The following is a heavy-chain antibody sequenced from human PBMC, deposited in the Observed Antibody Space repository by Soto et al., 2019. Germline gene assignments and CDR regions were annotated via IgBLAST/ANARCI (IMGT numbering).Heavy chain of an antibody. Sequence: GASVKDSCNASGGTFSSYAISWVRQAPGQGLEWMGGIIPIFGTANYAQKFQGRVTITADESTSTAYMELSSLRSEDTAVYYCARTPDRYSYGSNWFDPWGQGTLVTISS. CDR1: GGTFSSYA. CDR3: ARTPDRYSYGSNWFDP. V-gene: IGHV1-69*13. CDR2: IIPIFGTA. D-gene: IGHD5-18*01. J-gene: IGHJ5*02.